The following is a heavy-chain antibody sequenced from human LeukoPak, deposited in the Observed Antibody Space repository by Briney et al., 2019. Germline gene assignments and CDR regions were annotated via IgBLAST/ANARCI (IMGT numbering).Heavy chain of an antibody. CDR1: GFTFSSSE. D-gene: IGHD3-22*01. V-gene: IGHV3-23*01. CDR2: IAVGGGTT. CDR3: ARFRGYYYVSSGPDY. Sequence: GGSLRLSCAASGFTFSSSELSWVRQAPGKGLEWVSAIAVGGGTTYADSVVGRFIISRDNSKNTLYLQMNSLRAEDTAVYYCARFRGYYYVSSGPDYWGQGTLVTVSS. J-gene: IGHJ4*02.